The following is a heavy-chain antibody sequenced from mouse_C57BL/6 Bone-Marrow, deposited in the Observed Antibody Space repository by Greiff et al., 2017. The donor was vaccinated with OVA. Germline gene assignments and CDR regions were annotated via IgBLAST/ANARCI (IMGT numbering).Heavy chain of an antibody. V-gene: IGHV1-62-2*01. CDR2: FYPGSGSI. CDR1: GYTFTEYT. J-gene: IGHJ2*01. D-gene: IGHD1-1*01. Sequence: QVQLQQSGAELVKPGASVKLSCKASGYTFTEYTIHWVKQRSGQGLEWIGWFYPGSGSIKYNEKFKDKATLTADKSSSTVYMELSRLTSEDSAVYYCARRRYYGSRTHPYYFDYWGQGTTLTVSS. CDR3: ARRRYYGSRTHPYYFDY.